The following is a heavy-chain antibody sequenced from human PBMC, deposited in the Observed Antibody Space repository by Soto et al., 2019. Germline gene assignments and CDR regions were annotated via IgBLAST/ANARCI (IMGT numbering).Heavy chain of an antibody. CDR3: ARGIHQFRSFYQLPVDAFDI. CDR1: GYTFTSYD. Sequence: QVQLVQSGAEVKKPGASVKVSCKASGYTFTSYDINWVRQATGQGLEWMGWMNPNSGNTGYAQKFQGRVTMTRNTSISTAYMELSSLRSEDTAVYYCARGIHQFRSFYQLPVDAFDIWGQGTMVTVSS. V-gene: IGHV1-8*01. CDR2: MNPNSGNT. J-gene: IGHJ3*02. D-gene: IGHD1-7*01.